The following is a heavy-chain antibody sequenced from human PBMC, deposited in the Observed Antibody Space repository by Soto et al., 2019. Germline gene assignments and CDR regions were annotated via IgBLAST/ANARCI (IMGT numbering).Heavy chain of an antibody. CDR2: ISAYNGNT. CDR1: GYTLTGYV. Sequence: QVRLLRPGAGVKKLGASGKFSCRPSGYTLTGYVISWCRKAPGKGLKWWGWISAYNGNTNYAQKFQGRVTMTTDTSTSTAYMELRSLRSDDTAVYYCARAGRPTLSSSWYKGLDYWGQGTLVTVSS. J-gene: IGHJ4*02. V-gene: IGHV1-18*04. CDR3: ARAGRPTLSSSWYKGLDY. D-gene: IGHD6-13*01.